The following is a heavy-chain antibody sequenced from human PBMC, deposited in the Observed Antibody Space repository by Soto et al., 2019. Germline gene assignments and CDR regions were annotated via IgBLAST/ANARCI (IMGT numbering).Heavy chain of an antibody. J-gene: IGHJ6*02. CDR1: GGSFSGYY. CDR3: ARDQITMVRGVIAHYYYYGMDV. Sequence: PSETLSLTCAVYGGSFSGYYWSWIRQPPGKGLEWIGEINHSGSTNYNPSLKSRVTISVDTSKNQFPLKLSSVTAADTAVYYCARDQITMVRGVIAHYYYYGMDVWGQGTTVTVSS. D-gene: IGHD3-10*01. CDR2: INHSGST. V-gene: IGHV4-34*01.